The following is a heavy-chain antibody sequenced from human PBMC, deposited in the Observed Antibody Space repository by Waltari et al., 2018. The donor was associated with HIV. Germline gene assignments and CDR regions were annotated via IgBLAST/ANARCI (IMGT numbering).Heavy chain of an antibody. Sequence: QVQLQESGPGLVRPSETLSLTCTVSGGSFTSYYWTWVRQAAGKGLEWIGRIYYTGNTNYNPSLKSRVTMSVDTYNNQFSRRLSSVTAADTAVYYCVRNLWFGEIRWFDPWGQGTLVTVSS. J-gene: IGHJ5*02. V-gene: IGHV4-4*07. D-gene: IGHD3-10*01. CDR1: GGSFTSYY. CDR2: IYYTGNT. CDR3: VRNLWFGEIRWFDP.